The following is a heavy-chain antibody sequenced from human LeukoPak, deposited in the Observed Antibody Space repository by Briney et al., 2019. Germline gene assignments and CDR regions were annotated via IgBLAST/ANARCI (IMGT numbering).Heavy chain of an antibody. J-gene: IGHJ6*02. CDR2: ISSSGSTI. D-gene: IGHD4-17*01. CDR3: AREGIRGDYASYYYYYGMDA. Sequence: GGSLRLSCAASGFTFSDYYMSWIRQAPGKGLEWVSYISSSGSTIYYADSVKGRFTISRDNAKNSLYLQMNSLRAEDTAVYYCAREGIRGDYASYYYYYGMDAWGQGTTVTVSS. V-gene: IGHV3-11*01. CDR1: GFTFSDYY.